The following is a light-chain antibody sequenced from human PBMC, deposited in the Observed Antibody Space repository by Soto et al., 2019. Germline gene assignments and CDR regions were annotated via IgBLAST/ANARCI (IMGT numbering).Light chain of an antibody. CDR1: SSDIGGYNY. CDR2: DVD. CDR3: SSFAGSGSYV. J-gene: IGLJ1*01. V-gene: IGLV2-14*01. Sequence: QSALTQPASVSGSPGQSITISCTGTSSDIGGYNYVSWFQQHPGKAPNMLIYDVDHRPSGVPYRFAASKSGNTASLTISGLQAEDEADYYCSSFAGSGSYVFGTGTQLTVL.